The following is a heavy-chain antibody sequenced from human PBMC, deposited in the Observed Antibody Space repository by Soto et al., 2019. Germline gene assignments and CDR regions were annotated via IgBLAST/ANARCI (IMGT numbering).Heavy chain of an antibody. CDR1: GFSFSRFA. V-gene: IGHV3-30-3*01. D-gene: IGHD1-26*01. Sequence: QVQLVESGADVVQPGRSLRLSCAGSGFSFSRFAIHWVRQAPGKGLEWVAVITYDGSNQYYADSVKGRFTVSRDNSRSTVYLQMNNLRSEDTAIYYCARLFGGYSGSHADEFDIWGQGTMVPVSS. J-gene: IGHJ3*02. CDR2: ITYDGSNQ. CDR3: ARLFGGYSGSHADEFDI.